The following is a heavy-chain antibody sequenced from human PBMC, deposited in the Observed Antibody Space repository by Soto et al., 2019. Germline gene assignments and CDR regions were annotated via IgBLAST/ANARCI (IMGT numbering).Heavy chain of an antibody. CDR1: GFTFSASW. V-gene: IGHV3-7*01. D-gene: IGHD4-4*01. CDR3: VRGGSNYAS. J-gene: IGHJ5*02. Sequence: GGSLRLSCTASGFTFSASWMTWVRQAPGKGLEWVARIKPDESEKKYADSVKGRFSISRDNAKNSMYLQRDSLRGEDTAVYYCVRGGSNYASWGQGTLVTVSS. CDR2: IKPDESEK.